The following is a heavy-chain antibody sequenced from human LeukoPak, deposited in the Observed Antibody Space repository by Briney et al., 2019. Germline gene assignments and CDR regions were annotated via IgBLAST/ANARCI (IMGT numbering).Heavy chain of an antibody. Sequence: ASVKVSCKASGYTFTSYGISWVRQAPGQGLEWMGWISAYNGNTNYAQKLQGRVTMTTETSTSTAYMELRSLRSDDTAVYYCARSIVGRSKFDYWGQGPLVTVSS. J-gene: IGHJ4*02. CDR3: ARSIVGRSKFDY. CDR2: ISAYNGNT. D-gene: IGHD6-6*01. V-gene: IGHV1-18*01. CDR1: GYTFTSYG.